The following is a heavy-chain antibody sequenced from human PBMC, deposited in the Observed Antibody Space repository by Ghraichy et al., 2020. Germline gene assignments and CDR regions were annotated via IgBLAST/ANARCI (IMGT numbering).Heavy chain of an antibody. Sequence: GGSLRLSCAASGFTFSSYSMNWVRQAPGKGLEWVSSISSSSSYIYYADSVKGRFTISRDNAKNSLYLQMNSLRAEDTAVYYCARGELELGYYYYYGMDVWGQGTTVTVSS. D-gene: IGHD1-7*01. V-gene: IGHV3-21*01. CDR2: ISSSSSYI. CDR3: ARGELELGYYYYYGMDV. CDR1: GFTFSSYS. J-gene: IGHJ6*02.